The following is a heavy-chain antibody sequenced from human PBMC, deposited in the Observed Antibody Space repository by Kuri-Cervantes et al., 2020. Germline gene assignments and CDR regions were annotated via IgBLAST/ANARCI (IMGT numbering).Heavy chain of an antibody. CDR2: IIPFFGTP. CDR1: GGTFSSYA. V-gene: IGHV1-69*06. J-gene: IGHJ6*03. CDR3: ARDGLPYYYYYYMDV. Sequence: SVKVSCKASGGTFSSYAISWVRQAPGQGLEWMGGIIPFFGTPKYVEKFKGRVTITADKSTSTTYMELSSLRSEDTAVYYCARDGLPYYYYYYMDVWGKGTTVTVSS. D-gene: IGHD3/OR15-3a*01.